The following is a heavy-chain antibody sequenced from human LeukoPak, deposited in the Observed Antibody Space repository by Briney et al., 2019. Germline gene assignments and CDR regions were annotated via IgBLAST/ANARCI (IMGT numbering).Heavy chain of an antibody. CDR2: IGGIGGST. J-gene: IGHJ4*02. CDR1: GFTLEDYA. V-gene: IGHV3-23*01. Sequence: PGGSLRLSWAASGFTLEDYAMEWVRQAPGKGLEWVAAIGGIGGSTYSADSGKGRFTISRDNSKNTLYLQMNSLRAEHTAIYYCAKARRGPTVNFGVDYWGQGTLVTVSS. D-gene: IGHD3-16*01. CDR3: AKARRGPTVNFGVDY.